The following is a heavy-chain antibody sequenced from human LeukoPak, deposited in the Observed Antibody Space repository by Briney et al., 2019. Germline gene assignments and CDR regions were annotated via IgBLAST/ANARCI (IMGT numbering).Heavy chain of an antibody. V-gene: IGHV3-33*01. CDR2: IWNDGSNQ. J-gene: IGHJ3*02. D-gene: IGHD1-7*01. CDR3: ARPSGTWGAFDI. CDR1: GFTFTIYG. Sequence: GGSLRLSCAASGFTFTIYGMHWVRQAPGRGLEWVAVIWNDGSNQYYADSVKGRFAISTNNSKNPLYLQLNSLRFEDTAVYYCARPSGTWGAFDIWGQGTMVTVSS.